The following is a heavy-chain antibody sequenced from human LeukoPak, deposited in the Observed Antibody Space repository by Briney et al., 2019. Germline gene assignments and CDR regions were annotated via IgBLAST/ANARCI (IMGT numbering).Heavy chain of an antibody. CDR3: ARHPPLYCSGGSCLGWFDP. V-gene: IGHV4-59*08. J-gene: IGHJ5*02. D-gene: IGHD2-15*01. CDR1: GDSTNRYL. CDR2: TSHSGTT. Sequence: PSETLSLTCTVSGDSTNRYLWSWIRQPPGKGLERIVCTSHSGTTDKNLSLKSRITTTLETSKKQFSLNLTSVTAADTAVYYCARHPPLYCSGGSCLGWFDPWGQGTLVTVSS.